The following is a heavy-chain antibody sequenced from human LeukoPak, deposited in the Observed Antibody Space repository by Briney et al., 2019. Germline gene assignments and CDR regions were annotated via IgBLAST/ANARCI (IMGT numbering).Heavy chain of an antibody. J-gene: IGHJ2*01. CDR3: ARSASYYYDSSGYSLRYFDL. V-gene: IGHV4-59*11. CDR1: GGSISSHY. CDR2: IYDSGST. Sequence: SETLSLTCTVSGGSISSHYWSWIRQPPGKGLEWIGYIYDSGSTNYNPSLKSRVTISVDRSKNQFSLKLSSVTAADTAVYYCARSASYYYDSSGYSLRYFDLWGRGTLVIVSS. D-gene: IGHD3-22*01.